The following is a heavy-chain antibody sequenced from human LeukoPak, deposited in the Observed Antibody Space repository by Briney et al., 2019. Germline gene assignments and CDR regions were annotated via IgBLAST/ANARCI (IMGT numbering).Heavy chain of an antibody. J-gene: IGHJ4*02. Sequence: ASVKVSCKASGYTFTGYYMHWVRQAPGQGLEWMGWINPNSGGTNYAQKFQGWVTMTRDTSISTAYMELRSLRSDDTAVYYCARDVYSIAAAGTFDYWGQGTLVTVSS. CDR1: GYTFTGYY. D-gene: IGHD6-13*01. CDR2: INPNSGGT. V-gene: IGHV1-2*04. CDR3: ARDVYSIAAAGTFDY.